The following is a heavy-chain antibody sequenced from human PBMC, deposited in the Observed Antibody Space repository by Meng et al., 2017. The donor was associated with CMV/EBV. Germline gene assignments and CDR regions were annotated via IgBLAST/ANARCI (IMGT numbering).Heavy chain of an antibody. Sequence: ASVKVSCKASGYTFTGYDINWVRQATGQGLEWMGWMNPNSGNTGYAQKFQGRVTITRNTSISTAYMELSSLRSEDTAVYYCARAFYYDSSGNWFDPWGQGTLVTVSS. J-gene: IGHJ5*02. CDR3: ARAFYYDSSGNWFDP. CDR1: GYTFTGYD. V-gene: IGHV1-8*03. D-gene: IGHD3-22*01. CDR2: MNPNSGNT.